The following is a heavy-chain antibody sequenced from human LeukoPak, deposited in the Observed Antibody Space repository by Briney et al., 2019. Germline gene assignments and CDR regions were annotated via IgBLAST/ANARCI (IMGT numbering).Heavy chain of an antibody. V-gene: IGHV3-20*04. CDR3: ARSWVGGSPYYYYYMDV. CDR1: GFTFDDYG. CDR2: INWNGGNT. Sequence: GGSLRLSCAASGFTFDDYGMSWVRQAPGKGLEWASGINWNGGNTGYADSVKGRFTISRDNANNSLYLQMNSLRAEDTALYYCARSWVGGSPYYYYYMDVWGKGTTVTVSS. J-gene: IGHJ6*03. D-gene: IGHD2-15*01.